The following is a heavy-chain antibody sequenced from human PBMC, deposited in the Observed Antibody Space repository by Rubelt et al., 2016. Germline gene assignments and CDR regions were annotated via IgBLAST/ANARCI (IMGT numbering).Heavy chain of an antibody. Sequence: VQLQESGPGLVRPPGTLSLTCGVSGDSINSPNWWNWVRQPPGKGLEWIGEILHTGSTHYNPSLKSRVTMSVDTSKNYFSLKLSSVTAADTAVYYCARLQWELSTIDFWGQGTLVTVSS. CDR1: GDSINSPNW. D-gene: IGHD1-26*01. J-gene: IGHJ4*02. CDR2: ILHTGST. CDR3: ARLQWELSTIDF. V-gene: IGHV4-4*03.